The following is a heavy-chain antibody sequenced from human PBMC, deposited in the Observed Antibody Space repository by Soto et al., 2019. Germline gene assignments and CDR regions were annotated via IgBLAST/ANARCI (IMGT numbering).Heavy chain of an antibody. D-gene: IGHD4-17*01. J-gene: IGHJ6*02. Sequence: GASVKVSCKASGYTFTDYYMHWVRQAPGQGLEWMGWINPNSGGTNYAQKFQGRVTMTRDTSISTAYMELNRLRSDDTAVYYCARDQSPYGGWPGMDVWGQGTTVTVSS. CDR1: GYTFTDYY. CDR3: ARDQSPYGGWPGMDV. V-gene: IGHV1-2*02. CDR2: INPNSGGT.